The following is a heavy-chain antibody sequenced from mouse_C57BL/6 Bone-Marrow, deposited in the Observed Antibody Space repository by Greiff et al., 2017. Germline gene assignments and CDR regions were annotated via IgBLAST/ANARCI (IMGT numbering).Heavy chain of an antibody. CDR1: GFNFSDYG. V-gene: IGHV5-15*04. D-gene: IGHD1-1*01. CDR3: ARRGLRSYYYAMDY. Sequence: DVKLVESGGGLVQPGGSLKLSCAASGFNFSDYGMAWVRQAPRKGPEWVAFISNLAYSIYYADTVTGRFTIFRENAKNTLYREMSSRRSEDTAMYYCARRGLRSYYYAMDYWGQGTSVTVSA. CDR2: ISNLAYSI. J-gene: IGHJ4*01.